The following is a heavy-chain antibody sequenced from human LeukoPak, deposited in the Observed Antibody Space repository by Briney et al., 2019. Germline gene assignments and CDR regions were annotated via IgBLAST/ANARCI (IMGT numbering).Heavy chain of an antibody. CDR3: ARGLYLYYYYYYMDV. Sequence: SETLSLTCTVSGGSISRYYWSWIRQPPGKGLEWIGYIYYSGSTNYNPSLKSRVTISVDTSKNQFSLKLSSVTAADTAVYYCARGLYLYYYYYYMDVWGKGTTVTISS. CDR1: GGSISRYY. J-gene: IGHJ6*03. V-gene: IGHV4-59*01. CDR2: IYYSGST. D-gene: IGHD2-15*01.